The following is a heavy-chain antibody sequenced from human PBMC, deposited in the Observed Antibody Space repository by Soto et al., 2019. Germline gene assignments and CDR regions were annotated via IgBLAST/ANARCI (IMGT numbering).Heavy chain of an antibody. V-gene: IGHV1-69*13. CDR3: ARMQVVAATPMHYYYHGMDV. Sequence: GASVKVSCKASGGTFSSYAITWVRQAPGQGLEWMGGIIPIFSTTNYAQKFQGRGTITADESTSTAYMELSSLRSEDTAMYYCARMQVVAATPMHYYYHGMDVWGQGTTVTVSS. J-gene: IGHJ6*02. CDR1: GGTFSSYA. D-gene: IGHD2-15*01. CDR2: IIPIFSTT.